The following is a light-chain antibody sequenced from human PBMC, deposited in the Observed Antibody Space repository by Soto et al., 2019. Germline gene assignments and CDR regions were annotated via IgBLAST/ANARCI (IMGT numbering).Light chain of an antibody. V-gene: IGKV3-11*01. CDR2: DAY. J-gene: IGKJ5*01. Sequence: EVLLTQSPVTLSLSPGEGATLSCRASQSFRGLLAWYQQKPGQAPRLLIYDAYNRATGIPPRFSGSGSGTDFTLTISSLEPEDSAVYYCQQRHMWPITFGQGTRLEIK. CDR3: QQRHMWPIT. CDR1: QSFRGL.